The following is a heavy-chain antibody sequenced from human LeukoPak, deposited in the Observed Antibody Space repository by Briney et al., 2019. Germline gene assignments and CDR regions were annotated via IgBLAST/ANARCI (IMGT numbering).Heavy chain of an antibody. Sequence: GGSLRLSCAASGFTFSSMNWVRQAPGQGREWVSYISSSSSTIYYADSVKARFTISRDNAKNSLYLQMNSLRAEDTAVYYCARSMMTTVISFDYWGQGTLVTVSS. CDR3: ARSMMTTVISFDY. V-gene: IGHV3-48*01. J-gene: IGHJ4*02. D-gene: IGHD4-17*01. CDR1: GFTFSS. CDR2: ISSSSSTI.